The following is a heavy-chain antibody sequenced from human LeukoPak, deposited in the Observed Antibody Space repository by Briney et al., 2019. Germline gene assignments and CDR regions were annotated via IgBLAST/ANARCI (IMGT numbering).Heavy chain of an antibody. Sequence: PSQTLSLICTVSGDSISSGGYYWSWIRQYPGKALEWIGYIHYSGITYYNPSLKSRITISIDTSKSQFSLNLNSVTAADTAVYYCARAHNDYSVDYWGQGTLVTVSS. CDR1: GDSISSGGYY. D-gene: IGHD2-15*01. V-gene: IGHV4-31*03. CDR3: ARAHNDYSVDY. CDR2: IHYSGIT. J-gene: IGHJ4*02.